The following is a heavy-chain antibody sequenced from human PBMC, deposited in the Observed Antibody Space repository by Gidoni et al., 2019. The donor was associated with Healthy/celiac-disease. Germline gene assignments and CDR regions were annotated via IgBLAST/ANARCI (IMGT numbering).Heavy chain of an antibody. V-gene: IGHV3-23*01. D-gene: IGHD3-3*01. CDR1: GFTFSSYA. CDR3: AKDQYDFGSGYKYNWFDP. Sequence: EVQLLESGGGLVQPGGSLRLSCAASGFTFSSYARSWVRQAPGKGLEWGSAISGSGGSKYYADSVKGRFTISRDNSKNTLYLQMNSLRAEDTAVYYCAKDQYDFGSGYKYNWFDPWGQGTLVTVSS. CDR2: ISGSGGSK. J-gene: IGHJ5*02.